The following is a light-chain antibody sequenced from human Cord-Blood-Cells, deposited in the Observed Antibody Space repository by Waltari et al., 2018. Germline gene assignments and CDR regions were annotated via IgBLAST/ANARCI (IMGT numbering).Light chain of an antibody. CDR3: SSYTSSSLYV. V-gene: IGLV2-14*01. CDR2: DVS. Sequence: QSALTQPASVAGSPGPSITISCTGTSSDVGGHNYVSWYQQHPGKAPKLMIYDVSKRPSGVSNRFSGSKSGNTASLTISGLQAEDEADYYCSSYTSSSLYVFGTGTKVTVL. J-gene: IGLJ1*01. CDR1: SSDVGGHNY.